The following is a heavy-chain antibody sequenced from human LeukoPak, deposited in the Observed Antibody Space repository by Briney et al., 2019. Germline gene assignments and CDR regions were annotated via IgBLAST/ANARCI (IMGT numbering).Heavy chain of an antibody. CDR2: IIPIFGTA. Sequence: SVKVSCKASGYTFTSYGISWVRQAPGQGLEWMGGIIPIFGTANYAQKFQGRVTITTDESTSTAYMELSSLRSEDTAVYYCASGIAVADGDAFDIWGQGTMVTVSS. CDR3: ASGIAVADGDAFDI. CDR1: GYTFTSYG. V-gene: IGHV1-69*05. D-gene: IGHD6-19*01. J-gene: IGHJ3*02.